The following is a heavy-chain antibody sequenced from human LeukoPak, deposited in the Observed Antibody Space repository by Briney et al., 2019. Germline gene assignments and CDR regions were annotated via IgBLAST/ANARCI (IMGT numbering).Heavy chain of an antibody. Sequence: SVKVSCKASGGTFSSYAISWVRQAPGQGLEWMGGIIPIFGTANYAQKFQGRVTITTDESTSTAYMELSSLRSEDTAVYYCARGLVITMVRGTLGGMDVWGKGTAVTVSS. CDR3: ARGLVITMVRGTLGGMDV. CDR2: IIPIFGTA. J-gene: IGHJ6*04. D-gene: IGHD3-10*01. V-gene: IGHV1-69*05. CDR1: GGTFSSYA.